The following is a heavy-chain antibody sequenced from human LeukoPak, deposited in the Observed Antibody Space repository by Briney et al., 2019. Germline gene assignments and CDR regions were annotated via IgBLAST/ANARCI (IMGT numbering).Heavy chain of an antibody. Sequence: ASVKDSCKSSGYTFTSYDINWVRQATGQGLEWMGWMNPNSGNTGYAQKFQGRVTMTRNTSISTAYMELSSLRSEDTAVYYCARGRGAVAGSSFDPWGQGTLVTVSS. J-gene: IGHJ5*02. CDR2: MNPNSGNT. D-gene: IGHD6-19*01. CDR1: GYTFTSYD. CDR3: ARGRGAVAGSSFDP. V-gene: IGHV1-8*01.